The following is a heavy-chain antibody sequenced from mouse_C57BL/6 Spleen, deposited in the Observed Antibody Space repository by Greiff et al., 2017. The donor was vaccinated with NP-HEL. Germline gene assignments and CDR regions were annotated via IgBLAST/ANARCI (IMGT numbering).Heavy chain of an antibody. CDR3: ARGGSSGYAMDY. J-gene: IGHJ4*01. CDR2: IDPSDSYT. Sequence: VQLQQPGAELVKPGASVKLSCKASGYTFTSYWMQWVKQRPGQGLEWIGEIDPSDSYTNYNQKFKGKATLTVDTSSSTAYMQLSSLTSEDSAVYYCARGGSSGYAMDYWGQGTSVTVSS. D-gene: IGHD3-2*02. CDR1: GYTFTSYW. V-gene: IGHV1-50*01.